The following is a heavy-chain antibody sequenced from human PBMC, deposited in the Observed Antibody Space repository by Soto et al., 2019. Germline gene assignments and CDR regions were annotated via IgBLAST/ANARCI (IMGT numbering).Heavy chain of an antibody. Sequence: SETLSLTCSVSGASINTYWNWIRQPPGKGLEWIGYIYYSGTTNYNPSLKSRVTMSVDTSKNQFSLMLSSVTAADTAVYYCARHRAGYSSSWDYWGQGTLVTVSS. J-gene: IGHJ4*02. CDR1: GASINTY. D-gene: IGHD6-13*01. CDR2: IYYSGTT. CDR3: ARHRAGYSSSWDY. V-gene: IGHV4-59*08.